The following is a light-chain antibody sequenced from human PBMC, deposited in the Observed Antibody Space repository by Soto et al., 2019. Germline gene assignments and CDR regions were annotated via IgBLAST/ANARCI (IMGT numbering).Light chain of an antibody. J-gene: IGKJ5*01. CDR1: QSVSSN. CDR3: QQYNNWPPIT. V-gene: IGKV3-15*01. Sequence: EVVMRQSPATLSVSPGEGATLSCRASQSVSSNFAWYQQKPGQAPRLLIYGASTRATGIPARFSGSGSGTEFTLTISSLQSEDFAVYYCQQYNNWPPITFGQGTDWRL. CDR2: GAS.